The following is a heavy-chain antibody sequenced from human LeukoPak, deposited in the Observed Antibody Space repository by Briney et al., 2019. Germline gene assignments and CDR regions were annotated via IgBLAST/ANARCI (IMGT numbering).Heavy chain of an antibody. CDR1: GDSISTDY. CDR2: ISLSGVT. D-gene: IGHD1-26*01. CDR3: SRESGAFSPFGY. J-gene: IGHJ4*02. Sequence: SETLSLTCTVSGDSISTDYWSWVRQPPGQGLEWIGEISLSGVTNYNPSLKSRVTMSLDRSKNHLSLTLTSVTAADTAVYYCSRESGAFSPFGYWGQGTLVTVSS. V-gene: IGHV4-4*02.